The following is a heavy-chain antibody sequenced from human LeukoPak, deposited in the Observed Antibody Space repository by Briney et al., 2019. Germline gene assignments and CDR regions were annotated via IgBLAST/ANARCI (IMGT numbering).Heavy chain of an antibody. CDR3: ARVVTDDSGFDY. J-gene: IGHJ4*02. Sequence: SETLSLTCTVSGGSISSGDYYWSWIRQPPGKGLEWIGYIYYSGSTYYNPSLKSRVTILVDTSKNQFSLKLSSVTAADTAVYYCARVVTDDSGFDYWGQGTLVTVSS. CDR1: GGSISSGDYY. CDR2: IYYSGST. D-gene: IGHD3-10*01. V-gene: IGHV4-30-4*08.